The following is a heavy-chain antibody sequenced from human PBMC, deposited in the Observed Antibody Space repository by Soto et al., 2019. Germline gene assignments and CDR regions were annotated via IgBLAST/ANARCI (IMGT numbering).Heavy chain of an antibody. V-gene: IGHV3-23*01. CDR3: AKDRYGQYCSGGSCYSEALLYYYYMDV. Sequence: GGSLRLSCAASGFTFSSYAMSWVRQAPGKGLEWVSAISGSGGSTYYADSVKGRFTISRDNSKNTLYLQMNSLRAEDTAVYYCAKDRYGQYCSGGSCYSEALLYYYYMDVWGKGTTVTVSS. J-gene: IGHJ6*03. CDR2: ISGSGGST. CDR1: GFTFSSYA. D-gene: IGHD2-15*01.